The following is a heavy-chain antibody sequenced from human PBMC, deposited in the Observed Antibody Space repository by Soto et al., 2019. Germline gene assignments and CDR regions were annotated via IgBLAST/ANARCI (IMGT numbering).Heavy chain of an antibody. CDR1: GGSFSGYY. J-gene: IGHJ6*02. V-gene: IGHV4-34*01. Sequence: SETLSLTCAVYGGSFSGYYWGWIRQPPGKGLEWIGEINHSGSTNYNPSLKSRVTISVDTSKNQFSLKLSSVTAADTAVYYCARVVRGGYEFWSGTPGYYGMDVWGQGTTVTVSS. CDR3: ARVVRGGYEFWSGTPGYYGMDV. CDR2: INHSGST. D-gene: IGHD3-3*01.